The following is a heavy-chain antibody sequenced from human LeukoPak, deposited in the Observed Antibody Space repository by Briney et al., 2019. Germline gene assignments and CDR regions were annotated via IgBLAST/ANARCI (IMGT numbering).Heavy chain of an antibody. V-gene: IGHV1-24*01. CDR1: GYTLTELS. J-gene: IGHJ4*02. D-gene: IGHD3-3*01. CDR3: ATEVLVDFWSGYSGTDY. Sequence: GASVKVSCKVSGYTLTELSMHWVRQAPGKGLEWMGGFDPEDGETIYAQKFQGRVTMTEDTSTDTAYMELSSPRSEDTAVYYCATEVLVDFWSGYSGTDYWGQGTLVTVSS. CDR2: FDPEDGET.